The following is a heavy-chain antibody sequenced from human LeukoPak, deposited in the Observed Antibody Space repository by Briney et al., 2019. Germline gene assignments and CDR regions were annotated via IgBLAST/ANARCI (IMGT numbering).Heavy chain of an antibody. D-gene: IGHD2-2*01. CDR1: GFTFSSYA. Sequence: GGSLRLSCAASGFTFSSYAMSWVRQASGKGLEWVSAISGSGGSTYYADSVKGRFTISRDNSKNTLYLQMNSLRAEDTAVYYCAKAPTSVVPAAANWFDPWGQGTLVTVSS. V-gene: IGHV3-23*01. J-gene: IGHJ5*02. CDR2: ISGSGGST. CDR3: AKAPTSVVPAAANWFDP.